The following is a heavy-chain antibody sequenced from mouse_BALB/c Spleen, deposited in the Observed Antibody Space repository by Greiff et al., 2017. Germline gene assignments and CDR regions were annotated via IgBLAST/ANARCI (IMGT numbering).Heavy chain of an antibody. Sequence: QVQLKESGAELVRPGSSVKISCKASGYAFSSYWMNWVKQRPGQGLEWIGQIYPGDGDTNYNGKFKGKATLTADKSSSTAYMQLSSLTSEDSAVYYCARWDGYYAMDYWGQGTSVTVSS. D-gene: IGHD2-3*01. V-gene: IGHV1-80*01. J-gene: IGHJ4*01. CDR3: ARWDGYYAMDY. CDR1: GYAFSSYW. CDR2: IYPGDGDT.